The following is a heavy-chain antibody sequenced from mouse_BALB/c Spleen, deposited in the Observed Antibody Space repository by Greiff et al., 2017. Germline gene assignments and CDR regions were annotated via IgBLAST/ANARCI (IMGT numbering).Heavy chain of an antibody. J-gene: IGHJ4*01. CDR2: IWGGGST. V-gene: IGHV2-4*02. D-gene: IGHD4-1*01. CDR1: GFSLTSYG. CDR3: ASQLTGTDYYAMDY. Sequence: VQLQQSGPGLVQPSQCLSITCTVSGFSLTSYGVHWVSQPPGKGLEWLGMIWGGGSTDYNSDLKARLSISKDNSKSQVFLKMNSLQTDDTAMYYCASQLTGTDYYAMDYWGQGTAVTVSA.